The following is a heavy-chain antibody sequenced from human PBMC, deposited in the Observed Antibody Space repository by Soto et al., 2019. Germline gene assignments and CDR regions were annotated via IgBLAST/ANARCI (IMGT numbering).Heavy chain of an antibody. D-gene: IGHD2-15*01. CDR3: ARVDVLCDGGRCYGVPLDV. J-gene: IGHJ6*04. V-gene: IGHV3-66*01. Sequence: GGSLRLSCAASGFTLSSKYMSWVRQAPGKGLEWVSLIQSGGPTYYADSVKGRFTISRDTSENTLHLQMASLRAEDTAVYYCARVDVLCDGGRCYGVPLDVRGRRTTVTVAS. CDR1: GFTLSSKY. CDR2: IQSGGPT.